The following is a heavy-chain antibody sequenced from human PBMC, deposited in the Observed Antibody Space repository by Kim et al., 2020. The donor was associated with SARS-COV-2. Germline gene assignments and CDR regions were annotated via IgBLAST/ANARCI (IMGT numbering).Heavy chain of an antibody. CDR2: IGSSGSPT. CDR1: RFSFSSFE. CDR3: ARIKGDYDY. Sequence: GGSLRLSCAASRFSFSSFEMSWVRQAPGKGLEWLSYIGSSGSPTKYGDSVKGRFTISRDNAKNSLYLQLDSLTAEDTALYYCARIKGDYDYWGRGTLVTVSS. V-gene: IGHV3-48*03. J-gene: IGHJ4*02. D-gene: IGHD4-17*01.